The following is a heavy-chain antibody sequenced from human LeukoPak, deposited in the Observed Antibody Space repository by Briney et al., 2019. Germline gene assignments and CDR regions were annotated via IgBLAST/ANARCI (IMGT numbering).Heavy chain of an antibody. CDR2: INHSGST. CDR3: ARHDVDYDSSGYYY. V-gene: IGHV4-34*01. J-gene: IGHJ4*02. Sequence: SETLSLTCAVYGGSFSGYYWSWIRQPPGKGLEWIGEINHSGSTNYNPSLKSRVTISVDTSKNQFSLKLSSVTAADTAVYYCARHDVDYDSSGYYYWGQGTLVTVSS. CDR1: GGSFSGYY. D-gene: IGHD3-22*01.